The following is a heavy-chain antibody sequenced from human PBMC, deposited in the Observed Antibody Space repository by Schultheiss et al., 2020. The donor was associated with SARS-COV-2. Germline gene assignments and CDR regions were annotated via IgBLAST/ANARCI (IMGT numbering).Heavy chain of an antibody. Sequence: SETLSLTCTVSGGSISSSSYYWGWIRQPPGKGLEWIGEIHHSGNTNYNVSLESRVTISIDKSKDQFSLKVTSVTAADTAIYYCATIDYHYAMDVWGQGTTVTVSS. D-gene: IGHD3-16*02. CDR2: IHHSGNT. CDR1: GGSISSSSYY. CDR3: ATIDYHYAMDV. J-gene: IGHJ6*02. V-gene: IGHV4-39*07.